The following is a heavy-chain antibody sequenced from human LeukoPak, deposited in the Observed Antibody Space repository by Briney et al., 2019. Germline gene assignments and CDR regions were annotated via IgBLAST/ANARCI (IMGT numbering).Heavy chain of an antibody. V-gene: IGHV4-4*07. CDR2: IHTCGNT. Sequence: SETLSLTCSVSGGSIRSYYWSWIRQPAGNGQEWIGRIHTCGNTNYNASLKSRGSISVDKSQNQYSLKLSSAAAADTALFYCAREDRGSYREFDYWGQGNLVTVSS. CDR1: GGSIRSYY. D-gene: IGHD1-26*01. J-gene: IGHJ4*02. CDR3: AREDRGSYREFDY.